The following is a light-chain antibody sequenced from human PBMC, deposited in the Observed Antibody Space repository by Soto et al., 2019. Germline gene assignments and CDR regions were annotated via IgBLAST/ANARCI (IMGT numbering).Light chain of an antibody. CDR3: MHGPHWHPRYV. J-gene: IGKJ2*01. Sequence: DVVMTQSPLSLPVTLGQPASISCRSSQSLVFSDGNTFFNWFHQRPGQSPRRLIYKVSKRDSGGPERFSGSESSTDFTLRISRVKAEDVGVDYCMHGPHWHPRYVFGQDTKLQIK. CDR2: KVS. V-gene: IGKV2-30*01. CDR1: QSLVFSDGNTF.